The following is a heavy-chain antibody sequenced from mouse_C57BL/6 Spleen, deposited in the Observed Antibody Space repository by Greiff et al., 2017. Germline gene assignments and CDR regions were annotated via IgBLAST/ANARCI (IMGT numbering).Heavy chain of an antibody. CDR1: GYTFTSYW. CDR3: ARKIGGLRLAY. J-gene: IGHJ3*01. V-gene: IGHV1-55*01. Sequence: QVQLKQPGAELVKPGASVKMSCKASGYTFTSYWITWVKQRPGQGLEWIGDIYPGSGSTNYNEKFKSKATLTVDTSSSTAYMQLSSLTSEDSAVYYCARKIGGLRLAYWGQGTLVTVSA. CDR2: IYPGSGST. D-gene: IGHD3-1*01.